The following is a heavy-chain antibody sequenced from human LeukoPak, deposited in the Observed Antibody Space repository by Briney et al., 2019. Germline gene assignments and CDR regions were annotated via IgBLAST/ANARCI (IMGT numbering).Heavy chain of an antibody. CDR3: ARVPGRYYDSSGYYSNDAFDI. CDR1: GYTFTSYD. J-gene: IGHJ3*02. Sequence: ASVKVSCKASGYTFTSYDINWVRQATGQGLEWMGWMNPNSGNTGYAQKFQGRVAMTRNTSISTAYMALSSLRSEETAVYYCARVPGRYYDSSGYYSNDAFDIWGQGTMVTVSS. CDR2: MNPNSGNT. V-gene: IGHV1-8*01. D-gene: IGHD3-22*01.